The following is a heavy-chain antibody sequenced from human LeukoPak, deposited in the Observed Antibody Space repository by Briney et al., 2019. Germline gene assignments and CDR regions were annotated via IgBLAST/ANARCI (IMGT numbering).Heavy chain of an antibody. CDR3: ARELPFDY. CDR1: GFTFSSYW. Sequence: QPGGSLRLSCAASGFTFSSYWMHWVRQTPGKGLVWVSRISGDGSSTTYAESVKGRFTISRDNAKNTLYLQMNTLRAEDTAVYYCARELPFDYWGQGTLVTASS. CDR2: ISGDGSST. V-gene: IGHV3-74*01. J-gene: IGHJ4*02.